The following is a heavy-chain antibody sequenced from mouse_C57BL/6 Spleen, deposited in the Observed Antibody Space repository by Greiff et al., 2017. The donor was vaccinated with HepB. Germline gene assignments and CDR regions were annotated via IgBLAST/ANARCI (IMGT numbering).Heavy chain of an antibody. J-gene: IGHJ2*01. CDR1: GFTFSSYT. Sequence: EVQRVESGGGLVKPGGSLKLSCAASGFTFSSYTMSLVRQTPEERLEWVATISGGGGNTYYPDSVKGRFTISRDIAKTTLYLQMSRLRSEDTALYYCARGMTTVVATDLDYWGQGTTLTVSS. CDR2: ISGGGGNT. D-gene: IGHD1-1*01. V-gene: IGHV5-9*01. CDR3: ARGMTTVVATDLDY.